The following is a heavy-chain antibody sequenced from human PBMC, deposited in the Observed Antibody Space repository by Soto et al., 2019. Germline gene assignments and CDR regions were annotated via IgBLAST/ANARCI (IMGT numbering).Heavy chain of an antibody. D-gene: IGHD6-13*01. Sequence: GGSLRLSCAASGFTFSSYAMHWVRQAPGKGLEWVAVISYDGSNKYYADSVKGRFTISRDNSKNTLYLQMNSLRAEDTAVYYCARVLAAGAAIGYYGMDVWGQGTTVTVSS. J-gene: IGHJ6*02. CDR2: ISYDGSNK. CDR3: ARVLAAGAAIGYYGMDV. CDR1: GFTFSSYA. V-gene: IGHV3-30-3*01.